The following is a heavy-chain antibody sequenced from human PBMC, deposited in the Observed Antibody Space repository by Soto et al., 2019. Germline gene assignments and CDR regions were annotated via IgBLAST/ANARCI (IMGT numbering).Heavy chain of an antibody. J-gene: IGHJ4*02. D-gene: IGHD6-19*01. CDR3: ARGGRIRASGWFDY. CDR1: RFTFSTYW. V-gene: IGHV3-7*03. CDR2: IQQDGSEK. Sequence: EVQLVESGGGLVQPGGSLRLSCAASRFTFSTYWMNWVRQAPGKGLEWVANIQQDGSEKYYVDSVKGRFTISRDNAKNSLYLQMNSLRAEDTAVYYCARGGRIRASGWFDYWGQGTLVTVSS.